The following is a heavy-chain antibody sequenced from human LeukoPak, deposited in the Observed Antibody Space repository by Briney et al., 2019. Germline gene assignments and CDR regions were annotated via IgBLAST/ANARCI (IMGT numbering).Heavy chain of an antibody. Sequence: ASVKVSCTASGYTFTGYYMHWVRQAPGQGLEWMGWVNPNSGGTNYAQKFQGRVTMTRDTSISTAYMELSRLRSDDTAVYYCARAPHDYVWGSYPSYWGQGTLVTASS. CDR2: VNPNSGGT. V-gene: IGHV1-2*02. D-gene: IGHD3-16*02. CDR3: ARAPHDYVWGSYPSY. J-gene: IGHJ4*02. CDR1: GYTFTGYY.